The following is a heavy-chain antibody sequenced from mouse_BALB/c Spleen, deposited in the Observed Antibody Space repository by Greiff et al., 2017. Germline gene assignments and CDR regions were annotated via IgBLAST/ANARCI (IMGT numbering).Heavy chain of an antibody. V-gene: IGHV1-5*01. J-gene: IGHJ2*01. CDR1: GYSFTSYW. CDR3: TRIYYDYLYYFDY. CDR2: IYPGNSDT. Sequence: VQLQQSGTVLARPGASVKMSCKASGYSFTSYWMHWVKQRPGQGLEWIGAIYPGNSDTSYNQKFKGKAKLTAVTSASTAYMELSSLTNEDSAVYYCTRIYYDYLYYFDYWGQGTTLTVSS. D-gene: IGHD2-4*01.